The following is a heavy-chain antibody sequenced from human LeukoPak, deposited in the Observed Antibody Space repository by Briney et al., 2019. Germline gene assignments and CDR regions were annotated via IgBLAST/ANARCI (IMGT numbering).Heavy chain of an antibody. CDR1: GLTVTSNY. V-gene: IGHV3-53*05. CDR3: ARIRGYSYGPFDY. CDR2: IYSGGDT. D-gene: IGHD5-18*01. Sequence: GGSLRLSCAASGLTVTSNYMSWIRQAPGKGLEWVSVIYSGGDTYYADSVKGRFTISRDNSKNTLYLQMGSLRAEDMAVYYCARIRGYSYGPFDYWGQGTLVTVSS. J-gene: IGHJ4*02.